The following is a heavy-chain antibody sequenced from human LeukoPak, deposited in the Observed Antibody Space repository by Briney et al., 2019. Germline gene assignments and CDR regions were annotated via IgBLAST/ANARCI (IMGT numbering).Heavy chain of an antibody. V-gene: IGHV1-69*13. CDR3: ARVRYFDWFPGGYYYYGMDV. CDR1: GGTFSSYA. CDR2: IIPIFGTA. D-gene: IGHD3-9*01. Sequence: SVKVSCKASGGTFSSYAISWVRQAPGQGLEWMGGIIPIFGTANYAQKFQGRVTITADESTSTAYMELSSLRSEDTAVYYCARVRYFDWFPGGYYYYGMDVWGQGTAVTVSS. J-gene: IGHJ6*02.